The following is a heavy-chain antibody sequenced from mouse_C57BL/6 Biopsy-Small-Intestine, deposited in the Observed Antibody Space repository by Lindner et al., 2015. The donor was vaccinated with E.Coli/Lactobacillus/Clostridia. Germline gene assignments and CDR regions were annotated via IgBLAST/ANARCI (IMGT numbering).Heavy chain of an antibody. D-gene: IGHD4-1*02. CDR2: IYPRDGSS. CDR3: ARWGLNWHYFDY. Sequence: VQLQESGPELVKPGASVKLSCKASGYTFTNYDINWVKQRPGQGLEWIGWIYPRDGSSNYNEKFKGKATLTGDTSSSTAYMELHRLTSEDSAVYFCARWGLNWHYFDYWGQGTTLTVSS. CDR1: GYTFTNYD. V-gene: IGHV1-85*01. J-gene: IGHJ2*01.